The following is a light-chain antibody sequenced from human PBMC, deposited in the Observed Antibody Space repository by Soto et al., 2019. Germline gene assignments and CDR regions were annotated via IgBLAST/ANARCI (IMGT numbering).Light chain of an antibody. J-gene: IGLJ1*01. CDR1: SSDVGGYNY. Sequence: QSALTQPASVSGSPGQSITISCTGTSSDVGGYNYVSWYQQHPGKAPKLMIYEVSNRPSGVSNRFSGSKSGNTASLTISGLQAEDEAHYYCSSYTSNSTLYVFGTGTKLTVL. V-gene: IGLV2-14*01. CDR2: EVS. CDR3: SSYTSNSTLYV.